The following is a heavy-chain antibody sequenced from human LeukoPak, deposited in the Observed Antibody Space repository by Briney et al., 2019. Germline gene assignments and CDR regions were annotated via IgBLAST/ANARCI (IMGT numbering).Heavy chain of an antibody. V-gene: IGHV3-30-3*01. J-gene: IGHJ4*02. D-gene: IGHD2-2*01. CDR2: ISYDGSNK. CDR3: GGRVLAAEDY. CDR1: GFTFSSYA. Sequence: GGSLRLSCAASGFTFSSYAMHWVRQAPGKGLEWVAVISYDGSNKYYADSVKGRFTISRDNSKNTLYLQMNSLRAEDTAVYYCGGRVLAAEDYWGQGTLVTVSS.